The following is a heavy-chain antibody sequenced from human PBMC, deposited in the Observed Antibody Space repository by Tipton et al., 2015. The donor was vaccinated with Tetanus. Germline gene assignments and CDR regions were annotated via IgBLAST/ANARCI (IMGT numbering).Heavy chain of an antibody. V-gene: IGHV3-33*01. D-gene: IGHD3-22*01. Sequence: SGFTFSSYGMHWVRQAPGKGLEWVAVIWYDGSNKYYADSVKGRFTISRDNSKNTLYLQMNSLRAEDTAVYYCARDEIGLDYWGQGTLVTVSS. CDR3: ARDEIGLDY. J-gene: IGHJ4*02. CDR1: GFTFSSYG. CDR2: IWYDGSNK.